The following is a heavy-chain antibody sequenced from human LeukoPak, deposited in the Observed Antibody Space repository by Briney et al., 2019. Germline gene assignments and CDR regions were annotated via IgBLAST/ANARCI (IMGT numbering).Heavy chain of an antibody. CDR2: ISSSSSYI. Sequence: GALSLSCAASGFTFSSYSMNWVRPAPGKGLEWVSSISSSSSYIYYADSVKGRFTISRDNAKNSLYLQMNSLRAEDTAVYYCARTAYYGSGSYYDYWGQGTLVTVSS. V-gene: IGHV3-21*01. CDR1: GFTFSSYS. J-gene: IGHJ4*02. CDR3: ARTAYYGSGSYYDY. D-gene: IGHD3-10*01.